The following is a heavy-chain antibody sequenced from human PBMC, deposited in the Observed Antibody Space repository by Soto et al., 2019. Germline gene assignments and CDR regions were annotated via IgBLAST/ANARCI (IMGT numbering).Heavy chain of an antibody. Sequence: LRLSCAASGFIFSSYTMHWVRQAPGKGLEWLGVITYDGSNQYYADSVKGRFTISRDNSRNMLFLQMNSLRPDDTAVYYCARAPSGSYPEFDYWGQGTLVTVSS. CDR2: ITYDGSNQ. CDR3: ARAPSGSYPEFDY. J-gene: IGHJ4*02. CDR1: GFIFSSYT. V-gene: IGHV3-30-3*01. D-gene: IGHD1-26*01.